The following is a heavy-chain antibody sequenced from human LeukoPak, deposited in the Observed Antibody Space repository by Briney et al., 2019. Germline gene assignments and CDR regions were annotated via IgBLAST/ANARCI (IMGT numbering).Heavy chain of an antibody. CDR1: GFTFGDYA. Sequence: GSLRLSCTASGFTFGDYAMSWIRQPPGKGLEWIGYIYYTGSTSYNPSLKSRVTISVDMSKNQFSLKLSSVTAADTAVYYCARHGRMATISTYFDYWGQGTLVTVSS. CDR3: ARHGRMATISTYFDY. CDR2: IYYTGST. J-gene: IGHJ4*02. V-gene: IGHV4-59*08. D-gene: IGHD5-24*01.